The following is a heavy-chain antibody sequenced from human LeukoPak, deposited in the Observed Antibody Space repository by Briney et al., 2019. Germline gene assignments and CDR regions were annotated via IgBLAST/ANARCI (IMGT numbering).Heavy chain of an antibody. V-gene: IGHV5-51*01. CDR3: ARHLVYCSGGSCLNYYYYYMDV. D-gene: IGHD2-15*01. Sequence: GESLKISCKGSGYSFTSYWIGWVRQMPGKGLEWMGIIYPGDSDTRYSPSFQGQVTISADKSISTAYLQWSSLKASDTAMYYCARHLVYCSGGSCLNYYYYYMDVWGKGTTVTVSS. CDR2: IYPGDSDT. J-gene: IGHJ6*03. CDR1: GYSFTSYW.